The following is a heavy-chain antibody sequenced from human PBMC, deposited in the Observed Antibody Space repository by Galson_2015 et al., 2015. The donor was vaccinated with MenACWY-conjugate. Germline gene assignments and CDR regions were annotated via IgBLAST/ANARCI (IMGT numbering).Heavy chain of an antibody. V-gene: IGHV3-33*08. CDR1: GFTFGTYG. Sequence: SLRLSCAASGFTFGTYGIHWVRQAPAKGLEWVALIWDDGSYKYYADSVKGRFTISRDNSKNTLYLQMNSLRAEDTAVYYCARVLDTWYMDVWGKGTTVTVSS. J-gene: IGHJ6*03. CDR3: ARVLDTWYMDV. D-gene: IGHD2-2*02. CDR2: IWDDGSYK.